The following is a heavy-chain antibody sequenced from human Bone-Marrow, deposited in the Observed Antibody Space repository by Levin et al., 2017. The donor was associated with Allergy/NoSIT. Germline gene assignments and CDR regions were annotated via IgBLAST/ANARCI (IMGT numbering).Heavy chain of an antibody. CDR1: GGSISTYY. CDR3: VRGGNYGQNDY. V-gene: IGHV4-59*01. Sequence: SQTLSLTCTVSGGSISTYYWSWIRQPPGKGPEWIGYIYYSGSTNYNPSLKSRVTISVDTSKNQFSLKLNSVTAADTAVYHCVRGGNYGQNDYWGQGTLVTVSS. J-gene: IGHJ4*02. CDR2: IYYSGST. D-gene: IGHD3-10*01.